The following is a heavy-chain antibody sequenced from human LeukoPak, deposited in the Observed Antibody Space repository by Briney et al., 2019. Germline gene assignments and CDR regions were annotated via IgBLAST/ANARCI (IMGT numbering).Heavy chain of an antibody. J-gene: IGHJ5*02. V-gene: IGHV4-59*11. D-gene: IGHD2-2*01. Sequence: SETLSLTCTVSGGSISSRYWSWIRQPPGKGLEWIGYIYYSGSTNYNPSLKSRVTISVDTSKNQFSLKLSSVTAADTAVYYCARGPYCSSTSCYSNWSDPWGQGTLVTVSS. CDR3: ARGPYCSSTSCYSNWSDP. CDR2: IYYSGST. CDR1: GGSISSRY.